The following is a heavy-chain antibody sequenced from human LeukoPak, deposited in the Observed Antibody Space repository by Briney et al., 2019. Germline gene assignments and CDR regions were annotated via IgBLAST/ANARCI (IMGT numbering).Heavy chain of an antibody. CDR1: GFTFRSHA. CDR3: ANQIVTT. Sequence: GGSLRLSCIGSGFTFRSHAMSWVRQAPEKGLEFVSGIYENGGTTYYADSVKGRFTISRDNSKNTVYLQMNSLRAEDTAVYYCANQIVTTWGRGTLVTVSS. V-gene: IGHV3-23*01. CDR2: IYENGGTT. D-gene: IGHD3-22*01. J-gene: IGHJ5*02.